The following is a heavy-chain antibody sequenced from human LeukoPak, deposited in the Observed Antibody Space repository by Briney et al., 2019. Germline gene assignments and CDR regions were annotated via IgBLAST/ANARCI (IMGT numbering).Heavy chain of an antibody. Sequence: ASVKVSCKASGYAFTDYYMHWVRQAPGQGLDWVGWINPTSGATNYAQKFQGRVTMTRDTSNNTSYMELSSLRSDDTAVYYCAREFRTSTWSFDAFDLWGRGTMVTVSA. CDR3: AREFRTSTWSFDAFDL. J-gene: IGHJ3*01. D-gene: IGHD1/OR15-1a*01. V-gene: IGHV1-2*02. CDR2: INPTSGAT. CDR1: GYAFTDYY.